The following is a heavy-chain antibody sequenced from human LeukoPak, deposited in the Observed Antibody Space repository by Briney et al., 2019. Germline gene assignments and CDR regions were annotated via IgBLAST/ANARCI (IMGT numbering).Heavy chain of an antibody. J-gene: IGHJ3*02. CDR2: TSSSDAGT. D-gene: IGHD4-17*01. CDR3: AKDLTYGEYAGGDAFDI. CDR1: GFTLSSYA. Sequence: GGSLRLSCAASGFTLSSYAMSWVRQAPGKGLEWVSATSSSDAGTYYAESVRGRFTISRDNSKNTLYLQMNSLRAEDTAVYYCAKDLTYGEYAGGDAFDIWGQGTMVTVSS. V-gene: IGHV3-23*01.